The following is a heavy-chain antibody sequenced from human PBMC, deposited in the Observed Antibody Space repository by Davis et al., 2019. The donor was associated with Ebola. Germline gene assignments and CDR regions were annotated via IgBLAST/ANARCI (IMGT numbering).Heavy chain of an antibody. J-gene: IGHJ6*02. CDR1: GWSFSGYY. CDR3: ARVGIVVVPAADFDYYYGMDV. Sequence: MPSETLSLTCAVYGWSFSGYYWSWIRQPPGKGLEWIGEINHSGSTNYNPSLKSRVTISVDTSKNQFSLKLSSVTAADTAVYYCARVGIVVVPAADFDYYYGMDVWGQGTTVTVSS. V-gene: IGHV4-34*01. D-gene: IGHD2-2*01. CDR2: INHSGST.